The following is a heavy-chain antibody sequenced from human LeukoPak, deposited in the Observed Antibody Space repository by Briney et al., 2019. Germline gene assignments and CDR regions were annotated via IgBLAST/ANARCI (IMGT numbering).Heavy chain of an antibody. D-gene: IGHD2-8*01. V-gene: IGHV3-43*01. CDR2: ISRDGRAT. CDR3: TKDRYCTTTFGPLDY. Sequence: GGSLGVPCVASGFTFEDYSFHWVRQAPGKGLEWLSLISRDGRATYYADSVKGRFTSSRDNSKNSLYLQMNSLRTEDTALYYCTKDRYCTTTFGPLDYWGQGTVVPVSS. J-gene: IGHJ4*02. CDR1: GFTFEDYS.